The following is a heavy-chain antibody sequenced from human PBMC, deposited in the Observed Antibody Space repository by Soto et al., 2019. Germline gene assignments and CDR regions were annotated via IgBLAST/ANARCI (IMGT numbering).Heavy chain of an antibody. CDR1: GFTFSIYA. Sequence: GGSLRLSCAASGFTFSIYAMSWVRQAPGKGLEWVSAISGSGGSTYYADSVKGRFTISRDNSKNTLYLQMNSLRAEDTAVYYCAKDRRYCSGGSCYPMGGLAFDIWGQGTMVTVSS. CDR3: AKDRRYCSGGSCYPMGGLAFDI. CDR2: ISGSGGST. J-gene: IGHJ3*02. V-gene: IGHV3-23*01. D-gene: IGHD2-15*01.